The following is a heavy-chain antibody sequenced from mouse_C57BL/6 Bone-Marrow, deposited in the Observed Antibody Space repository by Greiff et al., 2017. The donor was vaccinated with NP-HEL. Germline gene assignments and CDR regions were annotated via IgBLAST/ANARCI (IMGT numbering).Heavy chain of an antibody. J-gene: IGHJ1*03. D-gene: IGHD1-1*01. CDR1: GYTFTSYW. V-gene: IGHV1-64*01. CDR3: ARRDYGSSSWYFDV. Sequence: VQLQQPGAELVKPGASVKLSCKASGYTFTSYWMHWVKQRPGQGLEWIGMIHPNSGSTNYNEKFKSKATLTVDKSSSTAYMQLSSLTSEDSAVYYCARRDYGSSSWYFDVWGTGTTVTVSS. CDR2: IHPNSGST.